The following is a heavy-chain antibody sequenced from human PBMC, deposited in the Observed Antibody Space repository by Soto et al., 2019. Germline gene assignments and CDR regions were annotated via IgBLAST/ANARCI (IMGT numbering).Heavy chain of an antibody. V-gene: IGHV1-69*01. CDR3: ARDSVVVVQRGSFDI. CDR1: RGTFSSYA. CDR2: IIPIFGTA. J-gene: IGHJ3*02. Sequence: QVQLVQSGAEVKKPESSVKVSCKASRGTFSSYAISWVRQAPGQGLEWMGGIIPIFGTANYAEKSQGRVTIIAHESTSTAHMELSSPRSEDTAVYYCARDSVVVVQRGSFDICGEGTMFPVSS. D-gene: IGHD3-22*01.